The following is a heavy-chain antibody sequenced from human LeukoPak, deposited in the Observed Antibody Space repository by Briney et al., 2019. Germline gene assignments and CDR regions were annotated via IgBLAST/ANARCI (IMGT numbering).Heavy chain of an antibody. Sequence: SGNPFPPCRCAWGFNRYFLWSLNREPARKGLEVDWRIYTSGSTNYNPSLKSRVTMSVDTSKNQFSLKLSSVTAADTAVYYCARVDDSKTEHAFDIWGQGTMVTVSS. D-gene: IGHD3-22*01. CDR2: IYTSGST. J-gene: IGHJ3*02. CDR3: ARVDDSKTEHAFDI. V-gene: IGHV4-4*07. CDR1: GFNRYFL.